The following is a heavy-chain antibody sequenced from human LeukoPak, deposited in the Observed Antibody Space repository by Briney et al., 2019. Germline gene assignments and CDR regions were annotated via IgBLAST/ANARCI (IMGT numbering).Heavy chain of an antibody. J-gene: IGHJ4*02. CDR3: AKDRGSRTFDY. D-gene: IGHD2-15*01. Sequence: PGGSLRLSCAACGFTFSSYAMNLVRQAPGKGLEWVSAISGSGVSTYYADSVKGRFTISRDNAKNSLYLQMNSLRAEDTALYYCAKDRGSRTFDYWGQGTLVTVSS. CDR1: GFTFSSYA. CDR2: ISGSGVST. V-gene: IGHV3-23*01.